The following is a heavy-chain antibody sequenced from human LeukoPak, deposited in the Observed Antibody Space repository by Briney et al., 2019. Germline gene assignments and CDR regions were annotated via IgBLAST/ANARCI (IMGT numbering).Heavy chain of an antibody. Sequence: SETLSLTCTVSGGSIASSSHYWVWIRQPPGKGLEWIGSMYYSGSTYYNPSLKSRVTISVDTSKNQFSLKLSSVTAADTAVYYCAREVIAGQLNWFDPWGQGTLVTVSS. J-gene: IGHJ5*02. CDR3: AREVIAGQLNWFDP. V-gene: IGHV4-39*07. CDR2: MYYSGST. CDR1: GGSIASSSHY. D-gene: IGHD2/OR15-2a*01.